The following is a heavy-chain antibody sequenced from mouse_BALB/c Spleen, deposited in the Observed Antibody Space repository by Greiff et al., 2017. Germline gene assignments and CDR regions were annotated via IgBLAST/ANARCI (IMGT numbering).Heavy chain of an antibody. CDR3: ARDTTVVYYAMDY. V-gene: IGHV2-6-7*01. CDR1: GFSLTGYG. Sequence: VQRVESGPGLVAPSQSLSITCTVSGFSLTGYGVNWVRQPPGKGLEWLGMIWGDGSTDYNSALKSRLSISKDNSKSQVFLKMNSLQTDDTARYYCARDTTVVYYAMDYWGQGTSVTVSS. CDR2: IWGDGST. J-gene: IGHJ4*01. D-gene: IGHD1-1*01.